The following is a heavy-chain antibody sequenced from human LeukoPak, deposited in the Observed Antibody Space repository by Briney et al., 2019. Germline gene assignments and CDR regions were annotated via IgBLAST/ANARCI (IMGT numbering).Heavy chain of an antibody. D-gene: IGHD3-9*01. CDR2: IKSDGSST. Sequence: PGGSLRLSCAASGFTFSNYWMHWVRQAPGKGPVWVSRIKSDGSSTRFADSVQGRFTISRDNGKNTVYLQMNSLRAEDTAVYYCARDYYDILTANRQTKSSYFDYWGQGTLVTVSS. J-gene: IGHJ4*02. CDR3: ARDYYDILTANRQTKSSYFDY. V-gene: IGHV3-74*01. CDR1: GFTFSNYW.